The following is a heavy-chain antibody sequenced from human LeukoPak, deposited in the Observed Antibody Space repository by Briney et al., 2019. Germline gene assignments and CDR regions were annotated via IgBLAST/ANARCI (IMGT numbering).Heavy chain of an antibody. CDR1: GFTFKKYW. Sequence: GGSLRLFCAASGFTFKKYWMNWVRQVPGKGLECLANIKEDGSETYYADSVKGRFTISRDNSKNTLYLQMNSLRAEDTAVYYCAKRRGTITVGGSIWGQGTMVTVSS. J-gene: IGHJ3*02. CDR3: AKRRGTITVGGSI. D-gene: IGHD3-16*01. CDR2: IKEDGSET. V-gene: IGHV3-7*01.